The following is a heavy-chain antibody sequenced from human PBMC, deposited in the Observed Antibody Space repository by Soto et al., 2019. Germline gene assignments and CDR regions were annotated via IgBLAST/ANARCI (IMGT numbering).Heavy chain of an antibody. CDR1: GFTFKSYA. CDR2: ITGSGDST. Sequence: GGCLRHSCAASGFTFKSYAVSWVRQAPGKGLEWVSVITGSGDSTYYADSVKGRFAISRDNSKNTLYLQMNSLRAEDTAVYYCAKELRHDSNLAYFGHWGQGTLVAVSS. J-gene: IGHJ4*02. D-gene: IGHD2-15*01. CDR3: AKELRHDSNLAYFGH. V-gene: IGHV3-23*01.